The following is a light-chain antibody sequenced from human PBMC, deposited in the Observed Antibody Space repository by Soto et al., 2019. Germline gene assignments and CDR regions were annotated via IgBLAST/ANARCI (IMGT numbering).Light chain of an antibody. CDR1: SSDVGGYKY. CDR2: EVS. V-gene: IGLV2-14*01. Sequence: QSVLTQPASVSGSPGQSITISCTGTSSDVGGYKYVSWYQQHPGKAPKLIIYEVSNRPSGVSNRFSGSKSGNTASLTISGLQAEDEADYYCSSYTSSSTQVFGTGTKVTVL. J-gene: IGLJ1*01. CDR3: SSYTSSSTQV.